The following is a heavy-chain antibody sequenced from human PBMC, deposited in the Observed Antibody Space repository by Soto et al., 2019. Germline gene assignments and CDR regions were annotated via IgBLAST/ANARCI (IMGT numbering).Heavy chain of an antibody. CDR1: GFTFSSYG. V-gene: IGHV3-30*18. Sequence: GGSLRLSCAASGFTFSSYGMHWVRQAPGKGLEWVAVISYDGSNKYYADSVKGRFTISRDNSKNTLYLQMNSLRAEDTAVYYCAKTSGYDLNDAFDIWGQGTMVTVSS. J-gene: IGHJ3*02. CDR2: ISYDGSNK. CDR3: AKTSGYDLNDAFDI. D-gene: IGHD5-12*01.